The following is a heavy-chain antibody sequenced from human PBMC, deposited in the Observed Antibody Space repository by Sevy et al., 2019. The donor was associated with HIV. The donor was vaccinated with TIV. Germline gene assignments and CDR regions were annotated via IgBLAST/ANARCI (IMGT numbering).Heavy chain of an antibody. J-gene: IGHJ4*02. D-gene: IGHD3-16*01. Sequence: GGSLRLSCAASRLTFSTYDIHWVRQAPGKGLEWVAVISHDGSYQYYTDSVKGRFTISRDDSKNKGYLQMNSLRADDSGVYYCAKGQGYDYIWGNERSEYYFDYWGQGTLVTVSS. V-gene: IGHV3-30*18. CDR3: AKGQGYDYIWGNERSEYYFDY. CDR2: ISHDGSYQ. CDR1: RLTFSTYD.